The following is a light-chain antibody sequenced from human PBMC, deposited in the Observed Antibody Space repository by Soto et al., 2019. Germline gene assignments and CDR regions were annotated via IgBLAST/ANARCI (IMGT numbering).Light chain of an antibody. CDR1: QSVSSY. CDR3: QQRSNWPPIT. V-gene: IGKV3-11*01. CDR2: DAS. J-gene: IGKJ5*01. Sequence: VMTQSPATLSVSPGERATLSCRASQSVSSYLAWYQQKPGQAPRLLIYDASNRATGIPARFSGSGSGTDFTLTISSLEPEDFAVYYCQQRSNWPPITFGQGTRLEI.